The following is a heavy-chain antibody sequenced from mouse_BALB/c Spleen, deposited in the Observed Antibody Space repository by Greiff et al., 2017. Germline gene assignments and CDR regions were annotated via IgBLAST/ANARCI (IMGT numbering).Heavy chain of an antibody. CDR3: ARQGGMITKAWFAY. Sequence: EVKLVESGGDLVKPGGSLKLSCAASGFTFSSYGMSWVRQTPDKRLEWVATISSGGSYTYYPDSVKGRFTISRDNAKNTLYLQMSSLKSEDTAMYYCARQGGMITKAWFAYWGQGTLVTVSA. CDR1: GFTFSSYG. V-gene: IGHV5-6*01. CDR2: ISSGGSYT. J-gene: IGHJ3*01. D-gene: IGHD2-4*01.